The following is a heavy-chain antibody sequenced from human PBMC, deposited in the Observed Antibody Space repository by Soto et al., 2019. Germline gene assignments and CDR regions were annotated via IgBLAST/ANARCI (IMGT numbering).Heavy chain of an antibody. J-gene: IGHJ4*02. CDR3: ASGGWFGEPPTFDY. Sequence: SSETLCLTCTVSGGSISSSSYYWGWIRQPPGKGLEWIGSIYYSGSTYYNPSLKSRVTISVDTSKNQFSLKLSSVTAADTAVYYCASGGWFGEPPTFDYWGQGTLVTVSS. CDR1: GGSISSSSYY. D-gene: IGHD3-10*01. V-gene: IGHV4-39*01. CDR2: IYYSGST.